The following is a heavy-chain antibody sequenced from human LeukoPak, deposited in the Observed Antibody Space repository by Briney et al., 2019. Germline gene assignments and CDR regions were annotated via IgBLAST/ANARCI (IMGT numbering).Heavy chain of an antibody. D-gene: IGHD3-22*01. CDR3: ARHQKVYYYDSSGYYYRGMGGYYMDV. V-gene: IGHV4-34*01. J-gene: IGHJ6*03. Sequence: SETLSLTCAAYGGSFSGYYWSWIRQPPGKGLEWIGEINHSGSTNYNPSLKSRVTISVDTSKNQFSLKLSSVTAADTAVYYCARHQKVYYYDSSGYYYRGMGGYYMDVWGKGTTVTISS. CDR2: INHSGST. CDR1: GGSFSGYY.